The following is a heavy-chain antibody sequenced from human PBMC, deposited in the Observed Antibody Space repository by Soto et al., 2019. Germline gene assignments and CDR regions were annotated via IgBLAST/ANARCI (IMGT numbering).Heavy chain of an antibody. CDR1: GFTFSTYW. CDR3: ARGIGGGTFDP. J-gene: IGHJ5*02. CDR2: ITSDGRNT. D-gene: IGHD1-26*01. V-gene: IGHV3-74*01. Sequence: EVQLVESGGGLVQPGGSLRLSCAASGFTFSTYWMHWVRQAPGKGLVWVSRITSDGRNTIYADSVKGRFTISRDNAKNTLDRQMNSLRAEDTAVYYCARGIGGGTFDPWGQGTLVTVSS.